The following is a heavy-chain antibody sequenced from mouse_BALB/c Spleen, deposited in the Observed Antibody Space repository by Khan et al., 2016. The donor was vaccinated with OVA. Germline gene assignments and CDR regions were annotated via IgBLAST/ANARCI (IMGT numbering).Heavy chain of an antibody. V-gene: IGHV1-63*02. D-gene: IGHD1-1*01. CDR2: IFPGGGYT. Sequence: VQLQQSGAELVRPGTSVKMSCKAAGYTFTNYWIGWVKQRPGHGLEWIGDIFPGGGYTNYDEKFKGMATLTTDTSSSTAYMQLSSLTSEESAVYYCANHGSSSAWLTYWGQGTLVTVSA. CDR3: ANHGSSSAWLTY. CDR1: GYTFTNYW. J-gene: IGHJ3*01.